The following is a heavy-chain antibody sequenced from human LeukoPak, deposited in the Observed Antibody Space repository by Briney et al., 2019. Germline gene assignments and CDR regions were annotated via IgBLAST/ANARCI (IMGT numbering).Heavy chain of an antibody. J-gene: IGHJ4*02. D-gene: IGHD3-22*01. CDR2: ISSSSSYI. V-gene: IGHV3-21*01. CDR3: ARDRWYYDSSGHGDLDY. CDR1: GFTFSSYS. Sequence: PGGSLRLSCAASGFTFSSYSMNWVRQAPGKGLEWVSSISSSSSYIYYADSVKGRFTISRDNAKNSLYLQMDSLRAEDTAVYYCARDRWYYDSSGHGDLDYWGQGTLVTVSS.